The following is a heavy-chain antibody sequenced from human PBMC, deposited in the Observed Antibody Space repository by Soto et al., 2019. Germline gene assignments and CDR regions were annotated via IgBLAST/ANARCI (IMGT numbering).Heavy chain of an antibody. CDR2: ISYDGSNR. V-gene: IGHV3-30*18. D-gene: IGHD3-22*01. CDR1: GFTFSSYG. CDR3: AKDLEDYDSSGYSDY. J-gene: IGHJ4*02. Sequence: GSLRLSCSASGFTFSSYGMHWVRQAPGKGLEWVAVISYDGSNRYYADSVKGRFTISRDNSKNTLYLQMNSLRAEDTAVYYCAKDLEDYDSSGYSDYWGQGT.